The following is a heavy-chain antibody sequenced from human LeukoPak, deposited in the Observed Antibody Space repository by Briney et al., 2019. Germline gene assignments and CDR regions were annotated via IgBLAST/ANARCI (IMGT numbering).Heavy chain of an antibody. V-gene: IGHV3-74*01. CDR1: GFSYSGHW. Sequence: GGSLRLSCTASGFSYSGHWMHWARQLPGKGLVWVSRISPTGSTTSYADSVKGRFTVSRDNAKNTLYLQVNNLRAEDTAVYYCARGPNSNWSGLDFWGQGTLLTVSS. D-gene: IGHD6-6*01. J-gene: IGHJ4*02. CDR2: ISPTGSTT. CDR3: ARGPNSNWSGLDF.